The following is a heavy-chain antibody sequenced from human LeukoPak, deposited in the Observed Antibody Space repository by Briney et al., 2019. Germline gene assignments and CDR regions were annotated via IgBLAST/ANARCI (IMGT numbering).Heavy chain of an antibody. V-gene: IGHV5-51*07. D-gene: IGHD3-22*01. Sequence: GESLKISCKGSGYSFTSYWIGWVHQMPGKGLEWMGIIYPGDSDTRYSPSFQGQVTISADKSISTAYLQWSSLKASDTAMYYCARLFYHYDSSGYSSYYYYYYYMDVWGKGTTVTVSS. J-gene: IGHJ6*03. CDR1: GYSFTSYW. CDR2: IYPGDSDT. CDR3: ARLFYHYDSSGYSSYYYYYYYMDV.